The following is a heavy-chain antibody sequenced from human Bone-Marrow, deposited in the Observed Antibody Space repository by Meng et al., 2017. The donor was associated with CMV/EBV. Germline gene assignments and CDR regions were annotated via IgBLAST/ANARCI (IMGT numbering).Heavy chain of an antibody. CDR2: ITSKTDGGTT. CDR3: TTDPSADIESP. D-gene: IGHD2-15*01. V-gene: IGHV3-15*01. J-gene: IGHJ5*02. Sequence: AASGFPFSNAWMSWVRQAPGKGLEWVGRITSKTDGGTTDYAAPVKGRFTISRDDSKNTLYLQMNSLKTEDTAVYYCTTDPSADIESPWGQGTLVTVSS. CDR1: GFPFSNAW.